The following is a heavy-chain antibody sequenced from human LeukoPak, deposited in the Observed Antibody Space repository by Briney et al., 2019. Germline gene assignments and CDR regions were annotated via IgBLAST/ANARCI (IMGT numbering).Heavy chain of an antibody. J-gene: IGHJ3*02. CDR2: INPNTGVT. CDR1: GYTFIGHY. CDR3: AREDCSNTSCYHDDAFDI. V-gene: IGHV1-2*06. D-gene: IGHD2-2*01. Sequence: GASVKVSCKASGYTFIGHYLHWVRQAPGQGLEWMGRINPNTGVTQYTENFQGRVTMTRDTSTSTVYMELSSLRSEDTAVYYCAREDCSNTSCYHDDAFDIWGQGTMVTVSS.